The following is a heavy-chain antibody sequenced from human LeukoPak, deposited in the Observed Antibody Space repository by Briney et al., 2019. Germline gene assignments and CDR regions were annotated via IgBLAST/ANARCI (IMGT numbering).Heavy chain of an antibody. V-gene: IGHV1-69*05. Sequence: ASVKVSCKASGGTFSSYAISWVRQAPGQGLEWMGGIIPIFGTANYAQKFQGRVTITTDESTSTAYMELSSLRSEDTAVYYCARGNIVVVPAATSRAFDIWSQGTMVTVSS. J-gene: IGHJ3*02. CDR3: ARGNIVVVPAATSRAFDI. CDR1: GGTFSSYA. CDR2: IIPIFGTA. D-gene: IGHD2-2*01.